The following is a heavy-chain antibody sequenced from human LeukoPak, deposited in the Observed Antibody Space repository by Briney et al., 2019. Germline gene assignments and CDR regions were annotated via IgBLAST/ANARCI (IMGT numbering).Heavy chain of an antibody. J-gene: IGHJ4*02. D-gene: IGHD1-26*01. Sequence: SETLSLTCTVSGYSISSGYYWGWIRQPPGKGLEWIGYIYYSGSTNYNPSLKSRVTISVDTSKNQFSLKLSSVTAADTAVYYCAREASWELLGFDYWGQGTLVTVSS. CDR2: IYYSGST. V-gene: IGHV4-61*01. CDR1: GYSISSGYY. CDR3: AREASWELLGFDY.